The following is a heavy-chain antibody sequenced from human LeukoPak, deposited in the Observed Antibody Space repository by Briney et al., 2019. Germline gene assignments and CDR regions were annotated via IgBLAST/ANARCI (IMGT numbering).Heavy chain of an antibody. CDR3: ARGRDGYKSGPHNFDY. J-gene: IGHJ4*02. Sequence: GGSLRLSCAASGFTFSSYEMNWVRQAPGKGLEWVSYISSSGSTIYYADSVKGRFTISRDNAKNSLYLQMNSLRAEDTAVYYCARGRDGYKSGPHNFDYWGQGTLVTVSS. V-gene: IGHV3-48*03. CDR1: GFTFSSYE. CDR2: ISSSGSTI. D-gene: IGHD5-24*01.